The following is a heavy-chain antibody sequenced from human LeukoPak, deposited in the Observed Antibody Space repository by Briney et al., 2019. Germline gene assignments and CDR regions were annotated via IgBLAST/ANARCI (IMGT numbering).Heavy chain of an antibody. D-gene: IGHD1-26*01. J-gene: IGHJ4*02. CDR1: GGSFSGYY. CDR2: INHSGST. CDR3: ARRNRGVVGAPFDY. V-gene: IGHV4-34*01. Sequence: SETLSLTCAVYGGSFSGYYWSWIRQPPGKGLEWIGDINHSGSTNYNPSLKSRVTISVDTSKNQFSLKLSSVTAADTGIYYCARRNRGVVGAPFDYWGQGTLVTVSS.